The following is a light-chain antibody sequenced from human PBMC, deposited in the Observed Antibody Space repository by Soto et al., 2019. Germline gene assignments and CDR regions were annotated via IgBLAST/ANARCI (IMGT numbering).Light chain of an antibody. Sequence: DIQMTQSPSTLSGSVGDRVTITCRASQTISSWLAWYQQKPGKAPKLLIYKASTLKSGVPSRFSGSGSGTEFTLTISSLQPDDFATYYYQHYNSYSEAFGQGTMVDIK. CDR3: QHYNSYSEA. J-gene: IGKJ1*01. V-gene: IGKV1-5*03. CDR1: QTISSW. CDR2: KAS.